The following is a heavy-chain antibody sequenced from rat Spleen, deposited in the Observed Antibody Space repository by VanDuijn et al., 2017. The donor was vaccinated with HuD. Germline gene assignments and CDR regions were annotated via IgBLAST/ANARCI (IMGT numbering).Heavy chain of an antibody. CDR2: VSSGGNT. CDR3: AREVYTTDYYYGWFAY. Sequence: QVQLKESGPGLMQPSQTLSLTCTVSGFSLTSDGVSWVRQPPGKGLEWIAAVSSGGNTYYDSTLKSRLSISRDTSKSQVFLKRNSLQTEDTATYYCAREVYTTDYYYGWFAYWGQGTLVTVSS. V-gene: IGHV2S12*01. D-gene: IGHD1-6*01. J-gene: IGHJ3*01. CDR1: GFSLTSDG.